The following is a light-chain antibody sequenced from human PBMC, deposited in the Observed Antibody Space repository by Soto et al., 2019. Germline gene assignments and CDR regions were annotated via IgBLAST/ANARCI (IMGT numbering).Light chain of an antibody. Sequence: QSALTQPASVSGSPGQSITISCTGTSSDVGGYNYVSWYQQHPGKGPKLMIYDVSNRPSGVSNRFSGSKSGNTASLTISGLQAEDDADYYCRYYTTSSTPVVFGGGTKLTVL. CDR3: RYYTTSSTPVV. CDR1: SSDVGGYNY. V-gene: IGLV2-14*03. CDR2: DVS. J-gene: IGLJ2*01.